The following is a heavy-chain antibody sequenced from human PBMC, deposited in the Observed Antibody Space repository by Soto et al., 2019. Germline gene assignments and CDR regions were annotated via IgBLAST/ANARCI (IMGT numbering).Heavy chain of an antibody. D-gene: IGHD2-8*01. CDR2: FYYSGRT. V-gene: IGHV4-39*01. CDR3: ARLGGYCANARCYGYYAMDV. J-gene: IGHJ6*02. Sequence: SETLSLTCSVSGGAISSGPYSWGWIRQPPGEGLEWIGTFYYSGRTFYNPSLESRVTISVDPSKNQFSLKVSSVTAADTAVYYCARLGGYCANARCYGYYAMDVWGQGTTVTVSS. CDR1: GGAISSGPYS.